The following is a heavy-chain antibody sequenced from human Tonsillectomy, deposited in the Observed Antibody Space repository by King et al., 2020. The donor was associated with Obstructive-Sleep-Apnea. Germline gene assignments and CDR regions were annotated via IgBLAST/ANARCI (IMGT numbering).Heavy chain of an antibody. D-gene: IGHD2-2*01. J-gene: IGHJ6*02. Sequence: QLVQSGGGVVQPGRSLRLSCAASGFTFINYGMHWVRQAPGKGLEWVAFIRYDGSNQYYADSVKGRFTISRDNSKNTLYLQMNSLRVEDTAVYYCAKAGDIVVVPAAMLLPYYYYGMDVWGQGTTVTVSS. V-gene: IGHV3-30*02. CDR1: GFTFINYG. CDR2: IRYDGSNQ. CDR3: AKAGDIVVVPAAMLLPYYYYGMDV.